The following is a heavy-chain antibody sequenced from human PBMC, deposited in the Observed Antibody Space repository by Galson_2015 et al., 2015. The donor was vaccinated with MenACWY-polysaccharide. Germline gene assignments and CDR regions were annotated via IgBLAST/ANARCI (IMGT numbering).Heavy chain of an antibody. V-gene: IGHV3-7*01. Sequence: SLRLSCAASGFTFSSYWMSWARQAPGKELEWVANIKQDGSEKYYVDSVKGRFTISRDNAKNSLHLQMNSLRVDDTAVYYCARVRSVVTGYGNYGDYWGQGTLVTVSS. CDR2: IKQDGSEK. J-gene: IGHJ4*02. CDR1: GFTFSSYW. D-gene: IGHD2-21*02. CDR3: ARVRSVVTGYGNYGDY.